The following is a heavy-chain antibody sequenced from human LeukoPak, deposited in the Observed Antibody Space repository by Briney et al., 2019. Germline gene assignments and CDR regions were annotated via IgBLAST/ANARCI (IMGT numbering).Heavy chain of an antibody. J-gene: IGHJ4*02. Sequence: HPGGFLRLSCVGSGFSFSTYDMGCGRQTPGKGLEWVSAISTTGGYTEDADSVKGRFTISSDNSQNTLFLQMHSLRAEDTAVYYCAKKPATIKFPFDIWGQGTLVTVSP. V-gene: IGHV3-23*01. CDR3: AKKPATIKFPFDI. D-gene: IGHD5-24*01. CDR1: GFSFSTYD. CDR2: ISTTGGYT.